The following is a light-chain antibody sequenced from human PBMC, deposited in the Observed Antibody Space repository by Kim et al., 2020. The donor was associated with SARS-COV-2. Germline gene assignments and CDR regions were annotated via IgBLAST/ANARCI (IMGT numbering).Light chain of an antibody. CDR3: QAWDSSTRV. CDR1: KLGDKY. CDR2: QDS. J-gene: IGLJ3*02. Sequence: SYELTQPPSVSVSPGQTASITCSGDKLGDKYACWYQQKPGQSPVLVIYQDSKRPSGIPERFSGSNSGNTATLTISGTQAMDEADYYCQAWDSSTRVLVGG. V-gene: IGLV3-1*01.